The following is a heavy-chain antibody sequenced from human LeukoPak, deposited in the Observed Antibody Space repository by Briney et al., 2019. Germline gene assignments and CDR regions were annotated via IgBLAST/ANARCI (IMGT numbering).Heavy chain of an antibody. CDR2: IGGSGGST. CDR3: AKDPSYSGYATYDY. CDR1: GFTFSSYA. V-gene: IGHV3-23*01. D-gene: IGHD5-12*01. Sequence: GGSLRLSCAASGFTFSSYAMSWVRQAPGKGLEWVSAIGGSGGSTYYADSVKGRFTISRDNSKNTLYLQMNSLRAEDTAVYYCAKDPSYSGYATYDYWGQGTLVTVSS. J-gene: IGHJ4*02.